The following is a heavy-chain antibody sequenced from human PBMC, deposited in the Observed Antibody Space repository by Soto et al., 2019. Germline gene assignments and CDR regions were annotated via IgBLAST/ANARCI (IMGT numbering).Heavy chain of an antibody. Sequence: QMQLVESGGGVVQPGRSLRLSCAASGFTFSTYGMHWVLQAPGKGLEWVALIWYDGSNTYYADSVKGRFTISRDNSKNTLYLQMSSLRAEDTAVYYCARDDSSLFGVDYWGQGTLVTVSS. CDR3: ARDDSSLFGVDY. CDR2: IWYDGSNT. D-gene: IGHD3-3*01. J-gene: IGHJ4*02. V-gene: IGHV3-33*01. CDR1: GFTFSTYG.